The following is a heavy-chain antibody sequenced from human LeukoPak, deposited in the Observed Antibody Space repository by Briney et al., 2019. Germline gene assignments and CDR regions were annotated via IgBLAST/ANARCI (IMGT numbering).Heavy chain of an antibody. CDR2: ISGSGGGT. J-gene: IGHJ3*02. V-gene: IGHV3-23*01. CDR3: AKTRNYVSDAFDI. Sequence: PGGSLRLSCAASGFTFSSYAMSWVRQAPGKGLEWVSAISGSGGGTHYADSVKGRFTISRDNSKNTLYLQMNSLRAEDTAVYYCAKTRNYVSDAFDIWGQGTMVTVSS. D-gene: IGHD1-7*01. CDR1: GFTFSSYA.